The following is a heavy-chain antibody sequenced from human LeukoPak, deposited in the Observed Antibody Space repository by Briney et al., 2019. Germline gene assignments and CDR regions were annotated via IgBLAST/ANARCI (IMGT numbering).Heavy chain of an antibody. CDR1: GFTVSSTY. Sequence: GGSLRLSCAASGFTVSSTYTSWVRQAPGQGLEWVSVIYSGGSTYCADSVKGRFTISRDNSKNTVYLQMNSLRAEDTAVYYCARGIRGDCWGQGTLVTVSS. CDR3: ARGIRGDC. J-gene: IGHJ4*02. V-gene: IGHV3-66*01. CDR2: IYSGGST.